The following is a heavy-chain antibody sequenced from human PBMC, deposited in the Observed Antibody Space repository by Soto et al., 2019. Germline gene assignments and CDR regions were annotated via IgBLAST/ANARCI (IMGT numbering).Heavy chain of an antibody. D-gene: IGHD3-9*01. CDR3: ARLEGLATISYYFDF. V-gene: IGHV4-39*01. CDR1: DDSINSDKYY. Sequence: PSETLSLTFSVPDDSINSDKYYWGWIRQPPGKGLEWIGSIYYRGNAYYNPSLQTRVTISLDKSKSQFSLKLNSVTAADSAVYFCARLEGLATISYYFDFWGPGALVTVSS. J-gene: IGHJ4*02. CDR2: IYYRGNA.